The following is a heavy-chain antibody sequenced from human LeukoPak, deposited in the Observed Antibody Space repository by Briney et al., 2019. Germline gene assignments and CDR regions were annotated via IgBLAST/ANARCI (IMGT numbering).Heavy chain of an antibody. CDR2: IYHDGSA. V-gene: IGHV4-4*02. J-gene: IGHJ6*03. CDR3: ARTVGGYSYGLYYYYYYMDV. Sequence: SETLSLTCAVSGGSLTNSNWWSWVRQPPGKGLEWIGEIYHDGSANYSPSLKSRVTISVDKSKNQFSLNLNSVTAADTAVYYCARTVGGYSYGLYYYYYYMDVWGKGTTVTVSS. CDR1: GGSLTNSNW. D-gene: IGHD5-18*01.